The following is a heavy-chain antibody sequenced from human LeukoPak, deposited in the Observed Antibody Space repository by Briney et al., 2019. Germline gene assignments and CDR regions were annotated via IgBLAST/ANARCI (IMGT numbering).Heavy chain of an antibody. Sequence: GGSLRLSCAASGFTFSSYSMNWVRQAPGKGLEGVSSISSSSSYIYYADSVKGRFTISRDNAKNSLYLQMNSLRAEDTAVYYCARDADGDYVYDYWGQGTLVTASS. J-gene: IGHJ4*02. CDR3: ARDADGDYVYDY. CDR2: ISSSSSYI. CDR1: GFTFSSYS. V-gene: IGHV3-21*01. D-gene: IGHD4-17*01.